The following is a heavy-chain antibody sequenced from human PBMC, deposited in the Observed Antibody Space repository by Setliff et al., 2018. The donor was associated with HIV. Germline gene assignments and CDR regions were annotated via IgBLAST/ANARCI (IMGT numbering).Heavy chain of an antibody. D-gene: IGHD6-19*01. J-gene: IGHJ4*02. CDR3: ARDPPSWQWLFDY. V-gene: IGHV3-30*07. Sequence: PGGSLRLSCAAFGFTVHWVRQAPGKGLEWVSAISSDGISKYYAESVKGRFTISRDNAKNTLYLQMNNVRADDTAVYYCARDPPSWQWLFDYWGQGTLVTVSS. CDR2: ISSDGISK. CDR1: GFT.